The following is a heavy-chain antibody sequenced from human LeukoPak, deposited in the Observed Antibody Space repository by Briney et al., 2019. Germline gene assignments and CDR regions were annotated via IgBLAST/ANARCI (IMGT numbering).Heavy chain of an antibody. CDR1: GGSFSGYY. CDR2: INHSGST. V-gene: IGHV4-34*01. J-gene: IGHJ4*02. CDR3: ARHMNDYVWGSYRPRSFFDY. Sequence: SETLSLTCAVYGGSFSGYYWSWIRQPPGKGLEWIGEINHSGSTNYNPSLKSRVTISVDTSKNQFSLKLSSVTAADTAVYYCARHMNDYVWGSYRPRSFFDYWGQGTLVTVSS. D-gene: IGHD3-16*02.